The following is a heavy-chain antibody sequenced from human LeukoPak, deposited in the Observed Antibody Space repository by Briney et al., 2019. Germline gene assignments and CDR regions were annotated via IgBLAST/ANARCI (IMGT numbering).Heavy chain of an antibody. CDR1: GFTVNTNY. Sequence: GGSLRLSCAASGFTVNTNYMSWVRQAPGKGLEWVSGIYTGNSTIYADSVRGRFTISRDNSKNTFYLQMNSLRAEDTTVYYCVGYHSESPAPWGQGTLVTVSS. CDR2: IYTGNST. D-gene: IGHD3-10*01. CDR3: VGYHSESPAP. J-gene: IGHJ5*02. V-gene: IGHV3-53*01.